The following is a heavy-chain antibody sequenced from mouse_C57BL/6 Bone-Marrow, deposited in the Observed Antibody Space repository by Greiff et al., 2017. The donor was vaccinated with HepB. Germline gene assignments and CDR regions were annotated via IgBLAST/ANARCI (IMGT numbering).Heavy chain of an antibody. D-gene: IGHD1-1*01. J-gene: IGHJ1*03. CDR2: IYPRDGSS. CDR3: ARRTTVGYFDV. V-gene: IGHV1-78*01. Sequence: QVQLQQSDAELVKPGASVKISCKVSGYTFTDHTIHWMKQRPEQGLEWIGYIYPRDGSSRYNEKFKGKATLTEDKSSSTASMQLNSLTSEDSAVFFCARRTTVGYFDVWGTGTTVTVSS. CDR1: GYTFTDHT.